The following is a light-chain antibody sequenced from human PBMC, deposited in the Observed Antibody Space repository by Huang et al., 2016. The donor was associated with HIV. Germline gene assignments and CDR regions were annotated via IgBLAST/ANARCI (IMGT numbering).Light chain of an antibody. Sequence: SPATLSLSPGQRATLSCRASQSVSSDLAWYQQKPGQAPRLIIYDTSKRATGVPARFSGSGSGTDFTLTINRLEPEDFAVDYCQQHSNWPLLGQGTKLEI. V-gene: IGKV3-11*01. CDR1: QSVSSD. CDR2: DTS. CDR3: QQHSNWPL. J-gene: IGKJ2*01.